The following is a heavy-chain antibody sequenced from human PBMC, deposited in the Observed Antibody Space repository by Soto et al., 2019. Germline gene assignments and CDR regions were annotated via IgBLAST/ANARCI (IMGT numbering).Heavy chain of an antibody. CDR1: GYSLSGYY. V-gene: IGHV1-2*02. CDR2: INPNSGGT. J-gene: IGHJ5*02. CDR3: ARGWGIAAPGPNWFDP. D-gene: IGHD6-13*01. Sequence: ASVKVSCKASGYSLSGYYLHWVRQAPGQGPEWMGWINPNSGGTKYVQKFQGRVTMTRDASISTVYLELSRRRSDGTAVYYCARGWGIAAPGPNWFDPWGQGTLVTVSS.